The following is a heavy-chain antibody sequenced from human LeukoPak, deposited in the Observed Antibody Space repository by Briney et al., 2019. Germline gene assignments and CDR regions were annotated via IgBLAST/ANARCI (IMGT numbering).Heavy chain of an antibody. Sequence: PGGTLRLSCAASGLTFINFGMTWVRQAPGKGLEWVSAISGSAVITFYADSVKGRFTISRDNSKNTLYLQMNSLRAEDTAVYYCARDKGASYYYYMDVWGKGTTVTVSS. D-gene: IGHD1-26*01. J-gene: IGHJ6*03. V-gene: IGHV3-23*01. CDR3: ARDKGASYYYYMDV. CDR1: GLTFINFG. CDR2: ISGSAVIT.